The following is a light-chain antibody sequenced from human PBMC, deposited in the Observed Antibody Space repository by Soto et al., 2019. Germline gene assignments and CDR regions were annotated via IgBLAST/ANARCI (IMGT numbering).Light chain of an antibody. CDR3: SSYTSSTNYV. CDR1: SSGIGGCSS. CDR2: EVC. V-gene: IGLV2-14*01. Sequence: QSVLTQPASVSGSPGQSITISSTGTSSGIGGCSSVSWYQQSPGKAPKLRIYEVCSRPSGASNRLSGSKSGNTASLTISGLQAADEAEYYCSSYTSSTNYVFGTGTKVTVL. J-gene: IGLJ1*01.